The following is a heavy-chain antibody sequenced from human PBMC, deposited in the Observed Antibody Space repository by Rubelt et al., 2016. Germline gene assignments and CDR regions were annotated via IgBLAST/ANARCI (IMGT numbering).Heavy chain of an antibody. V-gene: IGHV1-8*01. CDR1: GYTFTSYD. J-gene: IGHJ6*02. Sequence: QVQLVQSGAEVKKPGASVKVSCKVSGYTFTSYDINWVRQATVQGLEWMGWMNPNSGNIGFAQKFTGRAAMTGKSCISTEYMELSSLGSEDTAVSYCAREKGDRSAMDVWGQGTTVTVSS. D-gene: IGHD3-16*02. CDR3: AREKGDRSAMDV. CDR2: MNPNSGNI.